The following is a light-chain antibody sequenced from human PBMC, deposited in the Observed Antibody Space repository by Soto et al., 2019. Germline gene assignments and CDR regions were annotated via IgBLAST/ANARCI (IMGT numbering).Light chain of an antibody. CDR1: QSFSTY. CDR2: DAS. CDR3: HQYATSPFT. Sequence: EIVLSQSPATLSLSPGERATLSCRASQSFSTYLAWYQQKPGQAPRLLIYDASNRATGIPARFSGSGSGTDFTLTISSLEPEDFAVYYCHQYATSPFTFGQGTKLEI. J-gene: IGKJ2*01. V-gene: IGKV3-11*01.